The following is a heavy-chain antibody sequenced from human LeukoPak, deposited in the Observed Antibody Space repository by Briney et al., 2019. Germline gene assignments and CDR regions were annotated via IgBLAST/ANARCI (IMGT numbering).Heavy chain of an antibody. CDR3: AKPVVGYGSGSHYFDY. Sequence: GGSLRLSCAASGFTFSSYGMHWVRQAPGEGLEWVAVISNDGSNKYYADSVKGRFTISRDNSKNTSYLQMNSLRAEDTAVYYCAKPVVGYGSGSHYFDYWGQGTLVTVSS. V-gene: IGHV3-30*18. J-gene: IGHJ4*02. D-gene: IGHD3-10*01. CDR1: GFTFSSYG. CDR2: ISNDGSNK.